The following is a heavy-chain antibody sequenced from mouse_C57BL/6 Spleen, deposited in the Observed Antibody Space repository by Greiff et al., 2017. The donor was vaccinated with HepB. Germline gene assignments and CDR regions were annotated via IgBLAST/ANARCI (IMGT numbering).Heavy chain of an antibody. CDR3: ARFDYGSSYLAY. V-gene: IGHV1-50*01. J-gene: IGHJ3*01. Sequence: QVQLQQPGAELVKPGASVKLSCKASGYTFTSYWMQWVKQRPGQGLEWIGEIDPSDSYTNYNQKFKGKATLTVDTSSSTAYMQLSSLTSEDSAVYYCARFDYGSSYLAYWGQGTLVTVSA. CDR2: IDPSDSYT. CDR1: GYTFTSYW. D-gene: IGHD1-1*01.